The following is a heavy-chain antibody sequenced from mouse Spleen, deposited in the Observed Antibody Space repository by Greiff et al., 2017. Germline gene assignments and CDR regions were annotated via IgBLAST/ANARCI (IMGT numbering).Heavy chain of an antibody. J-gene: IGHJ2*01. V-gene: IGHV1-87*01. Sequence: VQLQQSGAELARPGASVKLSCKASGYTFTSYWMQWVKQRPGQGLEWIGAIYPGDGDTRYTQKFKGKATLTADKSSSTAYMQLSSLASEDSAVYYCARGERGFDYWGQGTTLTVSS. CDR1: GYTFTSYW. CDR3: ARGERGFDY. CDR2: IYPGDGDT.